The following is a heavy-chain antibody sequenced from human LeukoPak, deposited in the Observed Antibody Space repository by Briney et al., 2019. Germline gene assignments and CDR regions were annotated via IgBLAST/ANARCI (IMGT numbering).Heavy chain of an antibody. CDR3: AKDINMVRGYTFGY. V-gene: IGHV3-48*03. J-gene: IGHJ4*02. CDR2: ISSSGSTI. CDR1: GFTLSSYE. Sequence: PGGSLRLSCAASGFTLSSYEMNWVRQAPGKGLEWVSYISSSGSTIYYADSVKGRFTISRDNAKNSLYLQMNSLRAEDTALYYCAKDINMVRGYTFGYWGQGTLVTVSS. D-gene: IGHD3-10*01.